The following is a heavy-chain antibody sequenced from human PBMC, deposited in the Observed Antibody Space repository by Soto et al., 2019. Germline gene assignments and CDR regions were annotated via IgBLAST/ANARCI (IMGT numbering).Heavy chain of an antibody. J-gene: IGHJ3*02. Sequence: SVKFSFKASACTFSSYAISWLGQAPVQVLDCIVGIIPIFGTANYAQKFQGRVTITADESTSTAYKELSILRSEDTAVYYCARDHTVHSSGYFSSHVFDIWGQGNMVTVSS. CDR2: IIPIFGTA. CDR3: ARDHTVHSSGYFSSHVFDI. V-gene: IGHV1-69*13. D-gene: IGHD3-22*01. CDR1: ACTFSSYA.